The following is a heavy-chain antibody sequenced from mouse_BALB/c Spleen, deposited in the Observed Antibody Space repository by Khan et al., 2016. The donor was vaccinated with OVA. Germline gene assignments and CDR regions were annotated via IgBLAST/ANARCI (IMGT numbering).Heavy chain of an antibody. Sequence: QLQQSGPGLVKPSQSLSLTCTVTGYSITSDYAWYWIRQFPGNKLEWMGYISYSGRPSYTPSLKGRFSVTRDTSKNQFFLQLNSVTTEDTATYYCAMGRTYWGQGTLVTVSA. D-gene: IGHD4-1*01. J-gene: IGHJ3*01. CDR1: GYSITSDYA. CDR3: AMGRTY. V-gene: IGHV3-2*02. CDR2: ISYSGRP.